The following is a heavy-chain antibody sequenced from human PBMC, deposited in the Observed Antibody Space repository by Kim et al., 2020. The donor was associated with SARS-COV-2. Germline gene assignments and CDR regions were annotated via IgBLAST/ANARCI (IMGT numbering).Heavy chain of an antibody. D-gene: IGHD3-3*01. V-gene: IGHV7-4-1*02. Sequence: ASVKVSCKASGYTFTSYAMNWVRQAPGQGLEWMGWINTNTGNPTYAQGFTGRFVFSLDTYVSTAYLQISSLKAEDTAVYYCARDWKHTIFGVVITYDAFDIWGQGTIVTVSS. J-gene: IGHJ3*02. CDR3: ARDWKHTIFGVVITYDAFDI. CDR1: GYTFTSYA. CDR2: INTNTGNP.